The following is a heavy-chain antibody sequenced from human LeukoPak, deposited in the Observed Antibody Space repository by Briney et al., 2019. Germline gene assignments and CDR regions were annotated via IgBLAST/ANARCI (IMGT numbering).Heavy chain of an antibody. Sequence: ETLSLTCAVFGGSFSGYYWTWIRQPPGKGLEWIGELKHCGSTNYNPALRSRVTISVDTSKNQFSLKLSSVTAADTAMYYCARYQLLQYYYYGMDVWGQGTTVTVSS. CDR3: ARYQLLQYYYYGMDV. CDR1: GGSFSGYY. D-gene: IGHD2-2*01. V-gene: IGHV4-34*01. CDR2: LKHCGST. J-gene: IGHJ6*02.